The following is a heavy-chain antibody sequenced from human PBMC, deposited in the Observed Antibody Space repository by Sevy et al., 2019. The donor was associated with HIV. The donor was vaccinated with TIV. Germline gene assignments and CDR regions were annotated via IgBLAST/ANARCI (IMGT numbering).Heavy chain of an antibody. CDR1: GFTFSDYY. Sequence: GGSLRLSCAASGFTFSDYYMSWIRQAPGKGLEWVSYISSSGSNIYYADSVKGRFTISRDNAKNSLFLQMNSLRDEDTAVYYCARDSSWNYDSYFYGMDVWGQGTTVTVSS. J-gene: IGHJ6*02. V-gene: IGHV3-11*04. D-gene: IGHD1-7*01. CDR2: ISSSGSNI. CDR3: ARDSSWNYDSYFYGMDV.